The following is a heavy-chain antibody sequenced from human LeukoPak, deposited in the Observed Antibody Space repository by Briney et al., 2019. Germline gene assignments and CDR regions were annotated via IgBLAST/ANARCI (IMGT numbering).Heavy chain of an antibody. CDR3: AKDLSSAITSALVLDV. J-gene: IGHJ6*02. D-gene: IGHD3-22*01. CDR1: GFTFDDYA. Sequence: GGSLRLSCAASGFTFDDYAMHWVRQAPGKGLEWVSGITWNRDNIGYGDSVKGRFTISRDNVKNVLYLQMTSLRPEDTALYYCAKDLSSAITSALVLDVWGQGTTDIVSS. V-gene: IGHV3-9*01. CDR2: ITWNRDNI.